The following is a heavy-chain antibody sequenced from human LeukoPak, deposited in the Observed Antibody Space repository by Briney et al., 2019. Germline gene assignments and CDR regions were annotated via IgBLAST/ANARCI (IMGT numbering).Heavy chain of an antibody. Sequence: ASVKVSCKASGYTFTSYAMNWVRQAPGQGLEWMGWINTNTGNPTYAQGFTGRFVFSLDTSVSTAYLQISSLKAEDTAVYYCAREYIVVVPAAVENWFDPWGQGTLVTVSS. V-gene: IGHV7-4-1*02. CDR2: INTNTGNP. D-gene: IGHD2-2*01. CDR1: GYTFTSYA. CDR3: AREYIVVVPAAVENWFDP. J-gene: IGHJ5*02.